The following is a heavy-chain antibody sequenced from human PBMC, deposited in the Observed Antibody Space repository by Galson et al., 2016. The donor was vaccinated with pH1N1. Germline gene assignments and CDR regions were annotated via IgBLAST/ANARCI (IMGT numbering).Heavy chain of an antibody. V-gene: IGHV2-70*04. J-gene: IGHJ4*02. Sequence: GKALEWLARIDWDDDKFYNTSLKTRLTISKDTSRNQVVLTMSNMDPVDTATYYCARGPRRMWYFDYWGQGTLVTVSS. CDR2: IDWDDDK. D-gene: IGHD2-15*01. CDR3: ARGPRRMWYFDY.